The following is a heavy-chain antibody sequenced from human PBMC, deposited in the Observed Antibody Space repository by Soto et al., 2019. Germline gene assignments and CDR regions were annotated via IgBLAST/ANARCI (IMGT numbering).Heavy chain of an antibody. CDR3: ARDPMEYGDYYYYYMDV. V-gene: IGHV3-33*01. D-gene: IGHD4-17*01. CDR1: GFTFSSYG. Sequence: GGSLRLSCAASGFTFSSYGMHWVRQAPGKGLEWVAVIWYDGSNKYYADSVKGRFTISRDNSKNTLYLQMNSLRAEDTAVYYCARDPMEYGDYYYYYMDVWGKGTTVTVSS. J-gene: IGHJ6*03. CDR2: IWYDGSNK.